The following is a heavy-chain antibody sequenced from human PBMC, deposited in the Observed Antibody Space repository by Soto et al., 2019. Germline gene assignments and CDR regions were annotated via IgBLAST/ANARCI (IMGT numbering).Heavy chain of an antibody. D-gene: IGHD3-10*01. V-gene: IGHV6-1*01. CDR3: ARLRWGDGPDV. J-gene: IGHJ6*02. Sequence: SQTLSLTCAIPGDIVSSDSVTWNWIRQSPLRGLEWLGRTYYRSKWYNDYTVSVKSRITISPDTSKNQFSLQLSSVTPDDTAVYYCARLRWGDGPDVRGQVTTVTVSS. CDR1: GDIVSSDSVT. CDR2: TYYRSKWYN.